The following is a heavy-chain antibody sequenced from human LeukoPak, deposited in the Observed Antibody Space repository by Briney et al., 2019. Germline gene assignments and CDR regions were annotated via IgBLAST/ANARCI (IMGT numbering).Heavy chain of an antibody. Sequence: GGSLRLSCAASGFTFSSYWMHWVRQAPGKGLEWVSAISGSGGGTYYADSVKGRFTIFRDNSKNTLYLQMNSLRAEDTAVYYCAKDITIFGGVVGVFDYWGQGTLVTVSS. V-gene: IGHV3-23*01. CDR3: AKDITIFGGVVGVFDY. J-gene: IGHJ4*02. CDR2: ISGSGGGT. D-gene: IGHD3-3*01. CDR1: GFTFSSYW.